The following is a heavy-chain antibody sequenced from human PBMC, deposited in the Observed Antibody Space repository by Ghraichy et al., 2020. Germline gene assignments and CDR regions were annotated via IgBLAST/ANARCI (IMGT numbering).Heavy chain of an antibody. J-gene: IGHJ4*02. V-gene: IGHV3-48*02. D-gene: IGHD6-19*01. CDR3: ARVRGYSSGWYVSDY. CDR1: GFTFSSYS. CDR2: ISSSSSTI. Sequence: LSLTCAASGFTFSSYSMNWARQAPGKGLEWVSYISSSSSTIYYADSVKGRFTISRDNAKNSLYLQMNSLRDEDTAVYYCARVRGYSSGWYVSDYWGQGTLVTVSS.